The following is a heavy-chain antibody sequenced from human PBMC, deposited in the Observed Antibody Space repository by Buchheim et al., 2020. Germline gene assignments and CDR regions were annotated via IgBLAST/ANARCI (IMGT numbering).Heavy chain of an antibody. CDR1: GFTFNSFG. Sequence: QVHLVESGGGVVQPGRSLRLSCVASGFTFNSFGMHWVRQAPGTGLEWVAVIWYDGSNKYHADSVKGRFTISRDNSKNTLYLQMNSLRAEDTAVYFCTRDRGSRWFGPIDYWGRGTL. CDR3: TRDRGSRWFGPIDY. V-gene: IGHV3-33*01. CDR2: IWYDGSNK. J-gene: IGHJ4*02. D-gene: IGHD6-13*01.